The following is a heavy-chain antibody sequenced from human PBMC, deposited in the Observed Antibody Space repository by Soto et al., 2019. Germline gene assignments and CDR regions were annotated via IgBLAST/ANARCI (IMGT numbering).Heavy chain of an antibody. D-gene: IGHD3-16*01. V-gene: IGHV3-30*18. CDR2: ISYDGSNK. Sequence: GGSLRLSCAASGFTFSSYGMHWVRQAPGKGLEWVAVISYDGSNKYYADSVKGRFTISRDNSKNTLYLQMNSLRAEDTAVYYCAKGRGMPATPLPMDVWGTGTTVNLSS. CDR3: AKGRGMPATPLPMDV. CDR1: GFTFSSYG. J-gene: IGHJ6*03.